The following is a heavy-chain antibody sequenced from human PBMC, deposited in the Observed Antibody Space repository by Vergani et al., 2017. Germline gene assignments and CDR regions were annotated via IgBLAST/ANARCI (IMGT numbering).Heavy chain of an antibody. Sequence: QVQLQESGPGLVKPSETLSLTCTVSNDSVSNTFYYWGWIRQTPGKGLEWIGSIYYSGSTYYNPSLESRVTMSVDTSKSQFSLKLSSVTAADTAVYYCAREAARPGVVWFDPWGQGTLVTVSS. J-gene: IGHJ5*02. CDR1: NDSVSNTFYY. CDR3: AREAARPGVVWFDP. CDR2: IYYSGST. V-gene: IGHV4-39*07. D-gene: IGHD3-3*01.